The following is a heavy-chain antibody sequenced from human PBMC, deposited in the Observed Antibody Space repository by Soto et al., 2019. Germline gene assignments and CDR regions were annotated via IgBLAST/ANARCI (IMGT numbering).Heavy chain of an antibody. CDR2: IYYLGST. D-gene: IGHD3-10*01. Sequence: SESLSLACSVSGGSMSEYVWSWIRQSPGKGLEWIGYIYYLGSTDYNPSLKSRVTISVDTSKRQFSLRLTSVTAADTAVYYCARDGYDGSGSPYPAYWGPGTQVTVSS. CDR3: ARDGYDGSGSPYPAY. V-gene: IGHV4-59*01. CDR1: GGSMSEYV. J-gene: IGHJ4*02.